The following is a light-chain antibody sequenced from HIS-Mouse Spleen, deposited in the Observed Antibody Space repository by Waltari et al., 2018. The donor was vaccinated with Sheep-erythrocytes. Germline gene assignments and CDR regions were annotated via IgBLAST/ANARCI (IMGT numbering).Light chain of an antibody. CDR3: QAWDSSTALYV. V-gene: IGLV3-1*01. J-gene: IGLJ1*01. CDR1: KLGDKY. Sequence: SYELTQPPSVSVSQGQTASITCPGDKLGDKYAGSYQQKPVQSPVLVIYQDSKRPSGIPERFSGSNSGNTATLTISGTQAMDEADYYCQAWDSSTALYVFGTGTKVTVL. CDR2: QDS.